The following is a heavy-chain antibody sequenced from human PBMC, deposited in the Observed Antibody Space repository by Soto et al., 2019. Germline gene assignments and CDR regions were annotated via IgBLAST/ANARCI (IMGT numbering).Heavy chain of an antibody. CDR3: ARVVNYYDSSGYLRY. CDR1: GFTFSSYA. D-gene: IGHD3-22*01. V-gene: IGHV3-30-3*01. CDR2: ISYDGSNK. J-gene: IGHJ4*02. Sequence: GGSLRLSCAASGFTFSSYAMHWVRQAPGKGLEWVAVISYDGSNKYYADSVKGRFTISRDNSKNTLYLQMNSLRAEDTAVYYCARVVNYYDSSGYLRYWGQGTLVTVSS.